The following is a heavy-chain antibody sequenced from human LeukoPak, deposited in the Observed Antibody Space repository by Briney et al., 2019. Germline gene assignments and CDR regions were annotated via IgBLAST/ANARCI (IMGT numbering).Heavy chain of an antibody. CDR3: AKSGIVYYDSSGYFDY. CDR1: GFTFSSYA. Sequence: GGSLRLSCTASGFTFSSYAMSWVRQAPGKGLEWVSAISGSGGSTYYADSVKGRFTISRDNSKNTLYLQMNSQRAEDTAVYYCAKSGIVYYDSSGYFDYWGQGTLVTVSS. J-gene: IGHJ4*02. D-gene: IGHD3-22*01. V-gene: IGHV3-23*01. CDR2: ISGSGGST.